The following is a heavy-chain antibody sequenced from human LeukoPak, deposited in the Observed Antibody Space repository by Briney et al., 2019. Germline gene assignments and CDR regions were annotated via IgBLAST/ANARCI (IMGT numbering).Heavy chain of an antibody. CDR1: GYTFTGYY. CDR2: INPNSGGT. V-gene: IGHV1-2*02. J-gene: IGHJ4*02. D-gene: IGHD3-3*01. Sequence: ASVKVSCKASGYTFTGYYMHWVRQAPGQGLEWMGWINPNSGGTNYAQKFQGRVTMTTDTLATTAYMELRSLRSDDTAVYYCARDLERYYDLEGRSGYWGQGTLVTVSS. CDR3: ARDLERYYDLEGRSGY.